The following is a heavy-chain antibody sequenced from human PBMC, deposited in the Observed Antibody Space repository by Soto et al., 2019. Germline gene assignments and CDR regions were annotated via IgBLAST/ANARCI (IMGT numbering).Heavy chain of an antibody. D-gene: IGHD2-15*01. Sequence: SETLSLTCTVSGGSISSGGYYWSWIRQHPGTGLEWIGYIYYSGSPYYNPSLKSRVTISVDTSKNQFSLRLSSVTAADTAVYYCARFGGYIFDYWGQGTLVTVSS. CDR2: IYYSGSP. CDR3: ARFGGYIFDY. J-gene: IGHJ4*02. CDR1: GGSISSGGYY. V-gene: IGHV4-31*03.